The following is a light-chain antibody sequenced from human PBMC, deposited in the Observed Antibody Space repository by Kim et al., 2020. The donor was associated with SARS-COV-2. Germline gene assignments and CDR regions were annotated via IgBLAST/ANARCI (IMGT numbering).Light chain of an antibody. V-gene: IGKV1-5*03. Sequence: SASVVDRFPITCRASESIGNWLAWYQQKPGKAPKLLIYLASTLESGVPSRFRGSGSGTEFTLTITSLQPDDFATYYCQHYIRFPYTFGQGTKLEI. J-gene: IGKJ2*01. CDR1: ESIGNW. CDR2: LAS. CDR3: QHYIRFPYT.